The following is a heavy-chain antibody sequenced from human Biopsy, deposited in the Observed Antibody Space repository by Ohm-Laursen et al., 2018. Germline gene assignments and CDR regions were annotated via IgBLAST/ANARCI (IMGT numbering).Heavy chain of an antibody. Sequence: SETLSLTCTVSGGSISSYYWSWIRQPPGKGLECIGYIYYSGSTNYSPSLKSRVTMSVDTSKNQFSLKLSSVTAADTAVYYCARLWGGYHFHGMDVWGQGTTVTVS. CDR3: ARLWGGYHFHGMDV. CDR2: IYYSGST. J-gene: IGHJ6*02. V-gene: IGHV4-59*08. D-gene: IGHD7-27*01. CDR1: GGSISSYY.